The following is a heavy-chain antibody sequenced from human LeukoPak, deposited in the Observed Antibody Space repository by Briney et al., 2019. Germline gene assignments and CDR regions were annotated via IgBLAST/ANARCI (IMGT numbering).Heavy chain of an antibody. V-gene: IGHV3-7*01. Sequence: GGSLRLSCAASGFTFSSYWMSWVRQAPGKGLEWVANIKQDGSEKYYVDSVKGRFTISKDNAKNSPYLQMNSLRAEDTAVYYCARVVFPSRVSDYWGQGTLATVSS. D-gene: IGHD2-21*01. CDR2: IKQDGSEK. CDR3: ARVVFPSRVSDY. CDR1: GFTFSSYW. J-gene: IGHJ4*02.